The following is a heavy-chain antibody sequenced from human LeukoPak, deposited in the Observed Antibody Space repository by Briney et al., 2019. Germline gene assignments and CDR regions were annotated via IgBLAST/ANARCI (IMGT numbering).Heavy chain of an antibody. J-gene: IGHJ4*02. CDR3: ARDFGY. CDR2: IWYDGSNK. V-gene: IGHV3-33*01. CDR1: GFTFSSYG. Sequence: PGGSLRLSCAASGFTFSSYGMHWVRQAPGKGLEWVALIWYDGSNKYYTDSVKGRLTIPRDNSKNTLYLQMNSLRAEDTAVYYCARDFGYWGQGTLVTVSS.